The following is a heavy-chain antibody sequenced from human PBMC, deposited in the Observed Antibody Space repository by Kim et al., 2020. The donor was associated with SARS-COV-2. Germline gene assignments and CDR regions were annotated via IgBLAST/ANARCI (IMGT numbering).Heavy chain of an antibody. CDR1: GYTFTGYY. V-gene: IGHV1-2*06. CDR3: ARGSGEQLERKDYYYYYMDV. J-gene: IGHJ6*03. CDR2: INPNSGGT. Sequence: ASVKVSCKASGYTFTGYYMHWVRQAPGQGLEWMGRINPNSGGTNYAQKFQGRVTMTRDTSISTAYMELSRLRSDDTAVYYCARGSGEQLERKDYYYYYMDVWGKGTTVTVSS. D-gene: IGHD1-1*01.